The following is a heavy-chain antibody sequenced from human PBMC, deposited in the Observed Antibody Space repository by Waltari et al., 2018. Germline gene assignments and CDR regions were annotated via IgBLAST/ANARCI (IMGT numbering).Heavy chain of an antibody. CDR3: ARENNVGSSPADV. V-gene: IGHV3-33*01. CDR1: GFPFSSYG. Sequence: QVQLVESGGGVVQPGRSLRLSCAASGFPFSSYGMHWVRQAPGKGLEWVAVVWDDESQKYYADSLKGRFTISRDNSKNTLYLQMNSLRAEDTAVYYCARENNVGSSPADVWGQGTTVTVSS. J-gene: IGHJ6*02. D-gene: IGHD1-20*01. CDR2: VWDDESQK.